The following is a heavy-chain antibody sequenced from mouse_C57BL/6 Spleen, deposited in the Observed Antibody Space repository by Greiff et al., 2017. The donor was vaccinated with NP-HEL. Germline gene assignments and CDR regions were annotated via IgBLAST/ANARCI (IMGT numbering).Heavy chain of an antibody. Sequence: EVKLQQSGPVLVKPGASVKMSCKASGYTFTDYYMNWVKQSHGKSLEWIGVINPYNGGTSYNQKFKGKATLTVDKSSSTAYMELNSLTSEDSAVYYCARDYYGSSSYAMDYWGQGTSVTVSS. V-gene: IGHV1-19*01. CDR3: ARDYYGSSSYAMDY. J-gene: IGHJ4*01. CDR2: INPYNGGT. D-gene: IGHD1-1*01. CDR1: GYTFTDYY.